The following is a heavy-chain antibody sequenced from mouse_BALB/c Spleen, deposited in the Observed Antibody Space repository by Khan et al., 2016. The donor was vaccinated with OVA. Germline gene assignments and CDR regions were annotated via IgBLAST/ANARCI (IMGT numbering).Heavy chain of an antibody. CDR2: IWVVGGP. D-gene: IGHD2-14*01. J-gene: IGHJ4*01. Sequence: QVQLKESGPGLVAPSQSLSITCTVSGFSLSRYNIHWVRRPPGKVLGWRGMIWVVGGPAYISTLKSRLSISKDNSKSQVFLKMNSLQTDDSAIYYCARAYYRYDGYYAMDYWGQGTSVTVSS. CDR1: GFSLSRYN. V-gene: IGHV2-6-4*01. CDR3: ARAYYRYDGYYAMDY.